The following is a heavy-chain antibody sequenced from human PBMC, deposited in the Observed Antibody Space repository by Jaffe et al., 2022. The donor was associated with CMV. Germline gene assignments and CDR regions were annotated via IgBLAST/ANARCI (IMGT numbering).Heavy chain of an antibody. V-gene: IGHV1-3*01. Sequence: QVQLVQSGAEVKKPGASVKVSCKASGYTFTSYAMHWVRQAPGQRLEWMGWINAGNGNTKYSQKFQGRVTITRDTSASTAYMELSSLRSEDTAVYYCARDDFWSGYYGWFDPWGQGTLVTVSS. D-gene: IGHD3-3*01. J-gene: IGHJ5*02. CDR2: INAGNGNT. CDR3: ARDDFWSGYYGWFDP. CDR1: GYTFTSYA.